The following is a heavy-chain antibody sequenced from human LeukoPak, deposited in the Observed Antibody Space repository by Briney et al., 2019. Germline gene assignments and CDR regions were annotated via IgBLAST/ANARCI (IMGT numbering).Heavy chain of an antibody. CDR1: GGTFSSYA. V-gene: IGHV1-69*13. D-gene: IGHD3-22*01. J-gene: IGHJ3*02. CDR2: IIPIFGTA. CDR3: ARELTMIAAFDI. Sequence: ASVKVSCKASGGTFSSYAISWVRQAPGQGLEWMGGIIPIFGTANYAQKFQGRVTITADESTSTAYMELSSLRSEDTAVCYCARELTMIAAFDIRGQGTMVTVSS.